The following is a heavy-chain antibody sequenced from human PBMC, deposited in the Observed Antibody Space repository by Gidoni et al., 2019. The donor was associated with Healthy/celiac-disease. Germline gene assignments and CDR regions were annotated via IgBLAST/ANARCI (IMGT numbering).Heavy chain of an antibody. CDR3: AKDIVAGVVPRRLDY. J-gene: IGHJ4*02. CDR2: ISGNSGSI. CDR1: GFTFDDYA. Sequence: EVQLVESGGGLVQPGRSLRLYCAASGFTFDDYAMHWVRQAPGKGLEWVSGISGNSGSIGYADSVKGRFTISRDNAKNSLYLQMNSLRAEDTALYYCAKDIVAGVVPRRLDYWGQGTLVTVSS. V-gene: IGHV3-9*01. D-gene: IGHD2-15*01.